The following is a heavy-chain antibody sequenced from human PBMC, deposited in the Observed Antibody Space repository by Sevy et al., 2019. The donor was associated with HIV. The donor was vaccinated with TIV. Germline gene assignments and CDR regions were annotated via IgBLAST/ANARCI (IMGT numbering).Heavy chain of an antibody. CDR1: GFTFSSYA. CDR3: ARPYYGSGGYPDY. J-gene: IGHJ4*02. D-gene: IGHD3-10*01. CDR2: ISYDGNNK. Sequence: GGSLRLSCAASGFTFSSYAMHWVRQAPGKGLEWVAVISYDGNNKYYADSVKGRFTISRDNSKNTLYLQMNSLRAEDTAVYYCARPYYGSGGYPDYWGQGTLVTVSS. V-gene: IGHV3-30-3*01.